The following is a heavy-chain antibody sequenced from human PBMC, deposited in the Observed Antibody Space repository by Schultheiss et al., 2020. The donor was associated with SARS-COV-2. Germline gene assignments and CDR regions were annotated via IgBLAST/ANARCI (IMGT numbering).Heavy chain of an antibody. D-gene: IGHD3-9*01. J-gene: IGHJ3*02. V-gene: IGHV4-39*02. CDR1: GGSISSSSYY. CDR3: ARDTVDWDHAFDI. CDR2: IYYSGNT. Sequence: SETLSLTCTVSGGSISSSSYYWGWIRQPPGKGLEWIGSIYYSGNTYYNPSLKSRVTISVDTSKNQFSLKLSSVTPEDTAVYYCARDTVDWDHAFDIWGQGTMVTVSS.